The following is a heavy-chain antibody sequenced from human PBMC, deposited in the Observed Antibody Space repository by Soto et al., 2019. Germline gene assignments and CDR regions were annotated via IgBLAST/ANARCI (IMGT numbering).Heavy chain of an antibody. CDR2: ISASGEST. CDR1: GFPFSGYA. J-gene: IGHJ4*02. V-gene: IGHV3-23*01. D-gene: IGHD3-10*01. CDR3: AFKGNSNSFY. Sequence: PVGSLRLSCAASGFPFSGYAMTWVRQAPGKGLEWVSTISASGESTDYADSVKGRFAISRDNSKRTLYLQVNSLRAEDSAIYYCAFKGNSNSFYWGQGTPVTVSS.